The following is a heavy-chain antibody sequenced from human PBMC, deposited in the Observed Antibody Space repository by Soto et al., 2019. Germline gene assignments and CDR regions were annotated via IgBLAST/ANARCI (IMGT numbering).Heavy chain of an antibody. J-gene: IGHJ4*02. CDR2: IIPIFGTA. V-gene: IGHV1-69*06. D-gene: IGHD3-9*01. Sequence: QVQLVQSGAEVKKPGSSVKVSCKAPGGTFSSYAISWVRQAPGQGLEWMGGIIPIFGTANYAQKFQGRVTITADKSTSTAYMELSSLRSEDTAVYYCARRRRGRAGYEYYFDYWGQGTLVTVSS. CDR3: ARRRRGRAGYEYYFDY. CDR1: GGTFSSYA.